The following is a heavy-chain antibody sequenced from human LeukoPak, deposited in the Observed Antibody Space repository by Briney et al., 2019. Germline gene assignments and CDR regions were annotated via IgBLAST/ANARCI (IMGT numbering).Heavy chain of an antibody. CDR2: IDTGTSNI. J-gene: IGHJ4*02. CDR3: TRRFDY. Sequence: GALRLSCAASGFTFSTYSMNWVRPAPGRGVEWVSYIDTGTSNIYYAASVKGRFTNSKHNAKNTLYLQMNSLRTEGTAVYYCTRRFDYWGQGTLVTVSS. V-gene: IGHV3-48*01. CDR1: GFTFSTYS.